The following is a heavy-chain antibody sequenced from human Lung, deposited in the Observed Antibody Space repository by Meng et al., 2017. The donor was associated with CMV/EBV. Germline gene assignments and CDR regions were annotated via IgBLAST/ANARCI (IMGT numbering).Heavy chain of an antibody. D-gene: IGHD3-22*01. CDR3: ARDFCADDNSGNYEDNFDL. Sequence: AXVXVSXXASGDTFTSYAISWVRQAPGQGLEWIGGISSSNCRANYGQNFRGRVTVTTDNSTSTAYMELRSMSSDDTAVYYCARDFCADDNSGNYEDNFDLWGQGTTVXVSS. CDR2: ISSSNCRA. V-gene: IGHV1-18*01. CDR1: GDTFTSYA. J-gene: IGHJ6*02.